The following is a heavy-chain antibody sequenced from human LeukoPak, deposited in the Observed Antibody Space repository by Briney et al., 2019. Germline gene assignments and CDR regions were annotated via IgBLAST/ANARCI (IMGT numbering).Heavy chain of an antibody. J-gene: IGHJ4*02. CDR2: ISDSGST. V-gene: IGHV4-39*01. CDR1: GGSISSRSYY. D-gene: IGHD3-16*01. CDR3: ARGEKVLDYLDY. Sequence: PSETLSLTCTVSGGSISSRSYYWGWIRQPPGKGLEWIGKISDSGSTYYSPSLRSRVTISIDMSKNQFSLKLSSVTATDTAVYYCARGEKVLDYLDYWGQGTLVTVSS.